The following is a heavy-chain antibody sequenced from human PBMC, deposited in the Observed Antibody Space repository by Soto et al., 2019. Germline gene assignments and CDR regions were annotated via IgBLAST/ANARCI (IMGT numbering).Heavy chain of an antibody. CDR3: ARGYYDASSGYYSNSYYFDY. Sequence: QVQLVQSGAEVKKPGSSVKVSCKASGGTFSSYAISWVRHAPGQGLEWMGGIIPIFGTANYAQKFQGRVTITADESTRTAYKELSSIRAEDTVVYYCARGYYDASSGYYSNSYYFDYWGQGTLVTVSS. J-gene: IGHJ4*02. CDR1: GGTFSSYA. D-gene: IGHD3-22*01. V-gene: IGHV1-69*01. CDR2: IIPIFGTA.